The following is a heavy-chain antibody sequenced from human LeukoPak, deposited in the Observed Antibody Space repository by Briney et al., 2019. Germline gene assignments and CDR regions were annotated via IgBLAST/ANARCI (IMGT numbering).Heavy chain of an antibody. CDR1: GFTVTNNY. CDR2: IYAGGTT. D-gene: IGHD1-26*01. Sequence: GGSLRLSCAASGFTVTNNYMFWVRQAPGKGLEWVSVIYAGGTTYYADSVKGRFTISRDNSNNTVYLQMSSLRHEDTAVYYCARDLNGAAFGSFLDFGGQGTLVTVSS. J-gene: IGHJ4*02. V-gene: IGHV3-66*02. CDR3: ARDLNGAAFGSFLDF.